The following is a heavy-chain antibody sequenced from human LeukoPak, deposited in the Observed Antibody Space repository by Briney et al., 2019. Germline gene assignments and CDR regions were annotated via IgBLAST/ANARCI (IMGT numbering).Heavy chain of an antibody. CDR2: INDSGST. CDR3: ARGRRVGLAKYPILNAFFDY. CDR1: GGSFSGYY. Sequence: SETLSLTCAVYGGSFSGYYWTWIRQPPGKGLEWIGEINDSGSTNYKSSLRSRVTISVDTSKKQFALNLNSMTAADTAVYYCARGRRVGLAKYPILNAFFDYWGQGTLVTVSS. V-gene: IGHV4-34*01. D-gene: IGHD1-14*01. J-gene: IGHJ4*02.